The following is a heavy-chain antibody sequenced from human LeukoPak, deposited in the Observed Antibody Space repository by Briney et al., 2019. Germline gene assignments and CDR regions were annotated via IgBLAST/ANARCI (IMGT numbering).Heavy chain of an antibody. D-gene: IGHD6-19*01. CDR2: IYHSGST. Sequence: SQTLSLTCAVSGGSLSSGGYSWSWLRQPPGEGLEWIGYIYHSGSTYYNPSLKSRATISVDRSKDQFSLKLSSVTAADTAVYYCARAMGLGATPFDYWGQGTLVTVSS. CDR3: ARAMGLGATPFDY. J-gene: IGHJ4*02. CDR1: GGSLSSGGYS. V-gene: IGHV4-30-2*01.